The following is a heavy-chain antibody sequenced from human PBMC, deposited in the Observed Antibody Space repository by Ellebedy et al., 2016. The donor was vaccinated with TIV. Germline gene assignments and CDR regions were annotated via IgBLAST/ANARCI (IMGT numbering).Heavy chain of an antibody. D-gene: IGHD6-13*01. CDR2: ISSNGGTT. CDR3: VKALTAAAGIPYYFDY. V-gene: IGHV3-64D*09. CDR1: GPTFSEYA. Sequence: GESLKISCSASGPTFSEYAMHWVRQAPGKGLEYVSSISSNGGTTRYTDSVKGRFTLSRDNLKNTLHLQMSSLKAEDTAVYYCVKALTAAAGIPYYFDYWGQGTLVTVSS. J-gene: IGHJ4*02.